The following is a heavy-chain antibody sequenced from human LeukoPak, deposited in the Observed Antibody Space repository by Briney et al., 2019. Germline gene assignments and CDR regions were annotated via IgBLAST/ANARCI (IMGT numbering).Heavy chain of an antibody. D-gene: IGHD5-24*01. Sequence: GESLKISCKGSGYSFTSYWINWVRQMPAKGLEWMGRIDPSDSYTNYGPSFQGHVTISADKSINTAYLQWSSLKASDTAIYYCARHGPLEMATTDIDYWGEGTLVTVSS. CDR2: IDPSDSYT. J-gene: IGHJ4*02. V-gene: IGHV5-10-1*01. CDR3: ARHGPLEMATTDIDY. CDR1: GYSFTSYW.